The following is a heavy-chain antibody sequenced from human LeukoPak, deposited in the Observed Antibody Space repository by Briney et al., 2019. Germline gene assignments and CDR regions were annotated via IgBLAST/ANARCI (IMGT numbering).Heavy chain of an antibody. J-gene: IGHJ5*02. V-gene: IGHV1-69*05. Sequence: SVKVSCKASGGTFSSYAIAWVRQAPGQGLEWMGGIIPIFGTANYAQKFQGRVTITTDESTSTAYMELSSLRSEDTAVYYCARDLSRTIFGVGPHFDPWGQGTLVTVSS. CDR3: ARDLSRTIFGVGPHFDP. D-gene: IGHD3-3*01. CDR2: IIPIFGTA. CDR1: GGTFSSYA.